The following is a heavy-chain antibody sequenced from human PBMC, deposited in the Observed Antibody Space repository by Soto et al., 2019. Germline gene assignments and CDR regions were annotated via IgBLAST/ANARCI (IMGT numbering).Heavy chain of an antibody. Sequence: QVQLQESGPGLVKPSETLSLTCTVSGGSISSYYWSWLRQPPGKGLEWFGYIYYSGSTNYNPSLKSRVTISVDTSKNQFSLKLSSVTAADTAVYYCAREYCSGGSCADNWFDHCGQGTLVTVSS. J-gene: IGHJ5*02. V-gene: IGHV4-59*01. CDR1: GGSISSYY. CDR2: IYYSGST. CDR3: AREYCSGGSCADNWFDH. D-gene: IGHD2-15*01.